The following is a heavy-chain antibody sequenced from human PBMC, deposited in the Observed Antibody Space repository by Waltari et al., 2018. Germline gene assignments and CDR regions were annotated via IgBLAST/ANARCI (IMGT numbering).Heavy chain of an antibody. CDR3: TRDRVGYCSGGTCYSRWFDP. CDR2: FDPEYGEA. CDR1: GYSLTESA. V-gene: IGHV1-24*01. Sequence: QVQLVQSGAEVKKPGASVKVAGRVAGYSLTESALHWVRQAPGKGLEWLGGFDPEYGEAVYAQEVQGRVTMTEDTSKDTAYMELSSLTYEDTAVYYCTRDRVGYCSGGTCYSRWFDPWGQGTLVTVSS. J-gene: IGHJ5*02. D-gene: IGHD2-15*01.